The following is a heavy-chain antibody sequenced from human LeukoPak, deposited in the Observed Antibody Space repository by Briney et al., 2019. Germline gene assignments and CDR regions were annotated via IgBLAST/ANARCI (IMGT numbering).Heavy chain of an antibody. V-gene: IGHV3-11*01. Sequence: PGGSLRLSCAASGFTFSAYYMSWIRQAPGKGLEWVSYISRSGSTIYYADSVKGRFTISRDNAKNSLYLQMNILSAEDTAVYYCARAQLFHDYWGQGTLVTVSS. J-gene: IGHJ4*02. D-gene: IGHD2-21*01. CDR3: ARAQLFHDY. CDR1: GFTFSAYY. CDR2: ISRSGSTI.